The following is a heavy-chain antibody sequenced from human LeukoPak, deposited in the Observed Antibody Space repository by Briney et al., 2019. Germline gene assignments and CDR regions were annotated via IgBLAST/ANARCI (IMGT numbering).Heavy chain of an antibody. CDR2: INHSGST. Sequence: SETLSLTCAVYGGSFSGYYWSWIRQPPGKGLEWIGEINHSGSTYYNPSLKSRVTISVDRSKNQFSLKLSSVTAADTAVYYCASVLRFLEWSLDVWGQGTTVTVSS. V-gene: IGHV4-34*01. J-gene: IGHJ6*02. D-gene: IGHD3-3*01. CDR3: ASVLRFLEWSLDV. CDR1: GGSFSGYY.